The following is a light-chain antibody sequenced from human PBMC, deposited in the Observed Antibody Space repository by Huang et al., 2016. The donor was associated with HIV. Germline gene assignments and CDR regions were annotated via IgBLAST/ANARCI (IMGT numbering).Light chain of an antibody. V-gene: IGKV3-15*01. CDR1: QSVSGS. CDR2: GAS. CDR3: QQYNNFYT. J-gene: IGKJ3*01. Sequence: EIVLTQSPATLSVSPGERATLSCRASQSVSGSVAWYQQKPGQAPRLLIYGASPRATGVPARFSGSGSGTEFTLTISSLQSEDFAVYYCQQYNNFYTFGPGTRVDIK.